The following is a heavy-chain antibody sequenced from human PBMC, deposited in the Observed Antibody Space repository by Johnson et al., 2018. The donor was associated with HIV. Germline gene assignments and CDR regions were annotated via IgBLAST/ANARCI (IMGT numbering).Heavy chain of an antibody. D-gene: IGHD6-13*01. CDR2: IGTAGVTT. CDR3: AKDQWSSSWTNDAFDI. CDR1: GFTFSSYD. V-gene: IGHV3-13*01. Sequence: VQLVESGGGLVQPGGSLRLSCAASGFTFSSYDMHWVRQATGNGLEWVSAIGTAGVTTYYADSVKGRFPISRYNSKNTLYLQMNSLRAEDTAVYYCAKDQWSSSWTNDAFDIWGQGTMVTVSS. J-gene: IGHJ3*02.